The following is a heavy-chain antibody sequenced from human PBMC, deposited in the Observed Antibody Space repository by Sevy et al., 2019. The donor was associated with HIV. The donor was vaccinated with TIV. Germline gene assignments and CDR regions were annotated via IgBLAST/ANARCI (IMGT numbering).Heavy chain of an antibody. D-gene: IGHD2-21*01. CDR2: ISWNSRNV. CDR3: AKDINRGCDGINCYPYYYYFYGLDV. V-gene: IGHV3-9*01. J-gene: IGHJ6*02. Sequence: GGSLRLSCAASGFPFNDHALHWVRQVPGKGLEWVSGISWNSRNVGYADSVKGRFTISRDNANHFLYLEMNSLRPEDKALYYCAKDINRGCDGINCYPYYYYFYGLDVWGQGTTVTVSS. CDR1: GFPFNDHA.